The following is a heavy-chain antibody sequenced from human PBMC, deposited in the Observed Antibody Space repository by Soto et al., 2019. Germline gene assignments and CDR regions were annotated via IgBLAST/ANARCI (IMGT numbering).Heavy chain of an antibody. CDR1: GFSLSNSGWG. V-gene: IGHV2-26*04. CDR2: IFSNDEK. Sequence: QVTVKESGPVLVKPTETLTLTCTVSGFSLSNSGWGVSWIRQPPGKALEWLAHIFSNDEKSYSTSLKSRLTISKDTSKSQVVLIMTNMDPVDTATYYCASTYSTSSSWFDPWGQGTLVTVSS. D-gene: IGHD6-13*01. J-gene: IGHJ5*02. CDR3: ASTYSTSSSWFDP.